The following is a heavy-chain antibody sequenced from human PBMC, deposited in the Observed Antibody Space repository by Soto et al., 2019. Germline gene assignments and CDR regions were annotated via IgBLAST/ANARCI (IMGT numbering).Heavy chain of an antibody. Sequence: ASVKVSCKASGYTFTSYGISWVRQAPGQGLEWMGWISAYNGNTNYAQKLQGRVTMTTDTSTSTAYMELRSLRSDDTAVYYCAREFTMIVESHYYFDYWGQGTLVTVSS. V-gene: IGHV1-18*04. CDR1: GYTFTSYG. J-gene: IGHJ4*02. CDR3: AREFTMIVESHYYFDY. CDR2: ISAYNGNT. D-gene: IGHD3-22*01.